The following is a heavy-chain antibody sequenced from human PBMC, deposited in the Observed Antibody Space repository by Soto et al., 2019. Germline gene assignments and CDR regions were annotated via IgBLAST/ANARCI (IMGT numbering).Heavy chain of an antibody. J-gene: IGHJ4*02. Sequence: SETLSLTCTVSGGSISSYYWSWIRQPAGKGLEWIGRIYTSGGTNYNPSLKSRVTMSVDTSKNQFSLNLTSATAADTAVYFCAGRTPYGDIPFDLWVQGALDTVSS. V-gene: IGHV4-4*07. D-gene: IGHD4-17*01. CDR2: IYTSGGT. CDR1: GGSISSYY. CDR3: AGRTPYGDIPFDL.